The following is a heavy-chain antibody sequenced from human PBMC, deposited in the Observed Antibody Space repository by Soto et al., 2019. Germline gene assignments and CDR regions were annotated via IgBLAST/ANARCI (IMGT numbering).Heavy chain of an antibody. CDR2: IRSKAYGGTT. D-gene: IGHD2-15*01. J-gene: IGHJ6*02. CDR1: GFTFGDYA. CDR3: TREIVVVAADYYYGMDV. Sequence: GVLRLSCTASGFTFGDYAMSWFRQAPGKGLEWVGFIRSKAYGGTTEYAASVKGRFTISRDDSKSIAYLQMNSLETEDTAVYYCTREIVVVAADYYYGMDVWGQGTTVTVSS. V-gene: IGHV3-49*03.